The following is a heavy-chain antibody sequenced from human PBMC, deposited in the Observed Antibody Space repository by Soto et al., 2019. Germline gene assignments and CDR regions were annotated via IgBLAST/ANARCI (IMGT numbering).Heavy chain of an antibody. CDR1: GCSISSSSYY. Sequence: SETLSLTCTVSGCSISSSSYYWGWIRQPPGKGLEWIGSIYYSGSTYYNPSLKSRVTISVDTSKNQFSLKLSSVTAADTAVYYCARNVSTIRYFDWLFIDYWGQGTLVT. CDR2: IYYSGST. CDR3: ARNVSTIRYFDWLFIDY. D-gene: IGHD3-9*01. J-gene: IGHJ4*02. V-gene: IGHV4-39*01.